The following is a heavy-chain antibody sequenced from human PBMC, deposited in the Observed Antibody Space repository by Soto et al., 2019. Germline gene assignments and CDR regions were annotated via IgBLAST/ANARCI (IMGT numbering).Heavy chain of an antibody. J-gene: IGHJ5*02. CDR1: GGTFSSYA. CDR2: IIPIFGTA. V-gene: IGHV1-69*12. Sequence: QVQLVQSGAEVKKPGSSVKVSCKASGGTFSSYAISWVRQAPGQGLEWMGGIIPIFGTANYAQKFQGRVTITADESTSTAYRELSSLRCEDTAVYYCGGSGGYAENWFDPWGQGTLVTVSS. D-gene: IGHD5-12*01. CDR3: GGSGGYAENWFDP.